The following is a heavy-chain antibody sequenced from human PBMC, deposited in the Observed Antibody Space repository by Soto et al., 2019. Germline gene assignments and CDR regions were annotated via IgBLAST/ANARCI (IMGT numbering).Heavy chain of an antibody. J-gene: IGHJ6*02. V-gene: IGHV3-23*01. CDR2: ISGSGGSI. D-gene: IGHD1-1*01. CDR1: GFTFSTYA. Sequence: EVQLLESGGGLVQPGGSLRLSCAASGFTFSTYAMNWVRQAPGNGLEWVSAISGSGGSIHYTDSVKGRFTISRDNTKNTLYLQITSLRDEDTAVYHCVKGYWKGDVWGQWTTVTVSS. CDR3: VKGYWKGDV.